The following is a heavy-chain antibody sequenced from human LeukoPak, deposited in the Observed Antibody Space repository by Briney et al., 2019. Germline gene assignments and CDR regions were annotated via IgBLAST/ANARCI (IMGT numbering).Heavy chain of an antibody. Sequence: GGSLSLSCAASGFTLSSYAMSWVRQAPGKGLAWVSGISGSGGSTYYADSFKGRFTISRDKSKNTLYLQMNSLNTADTAVYYCATDLRVVVVPAATLQDYGGRGTGVIVS. CDR3: ATDLRVVVVPAATLQDY. CDR1: GFTLSSYA. D-gene: IGHD2-2*01. V-gene: IGHV3-23*01. J-gene: IGHJ4*02. CDR2: ISGSGGST.